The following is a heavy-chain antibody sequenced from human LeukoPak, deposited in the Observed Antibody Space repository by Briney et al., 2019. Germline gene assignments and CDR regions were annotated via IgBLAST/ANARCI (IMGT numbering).Heavy chain of an antibody. CDR2: IYYSGST. V-gene: IGHV4-39*01. D-gene: IGHD1-7*01. Sequence: SETLSLTCTVSGGSISSSSYYWGWIRQPPGKGLEWIGSIYYSGSTYYNPSLKSRVTISVDTSKNQISLKLSSVTAADTAVYYCARRELTDDYWGQGTLVTVSS. CDR3: ARRELTDDY. J-gene: IGHJ4*02. CDR1: GGSISSSSYY.